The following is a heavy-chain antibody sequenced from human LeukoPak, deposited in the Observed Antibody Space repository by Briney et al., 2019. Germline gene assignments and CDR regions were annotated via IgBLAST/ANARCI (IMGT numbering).Heavy chain of an antibody. D-gene: IGHD2-2*01. CDR2: ISAYNGNT. J-gene: IGHJ4*02. CDR1: GYTFTSYG. Sequence: RASVKVSCKASGYTFTSYGISWVRQAPGQGLEWMGWISAYNGNTNYAQKLQGRVTMTTDTSTSTAYMELRSLRSDDTAVYYCARDRCSSTSCYLDYWGQGTLVTASS. V-gene: IGHV1-18*04. CDR3: ARDRCSSTSCYLDY.